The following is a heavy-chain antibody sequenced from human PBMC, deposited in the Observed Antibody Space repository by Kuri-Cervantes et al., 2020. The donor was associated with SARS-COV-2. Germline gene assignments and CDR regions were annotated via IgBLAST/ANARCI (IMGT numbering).Heavy chain of an antibody. CDR3: ARGGRDSSGYYYHPPTYYFDY. D-gene: IGHD3-22*01. CDR2: ISYDGSNK. J-gene: IGHJ4*02. CDR1: GFTFSSYA. V-gene: IGHV3-30-3*01. Sequence: GESLKISCAASGFTFSSYAMHWVRQAPGKGLEWVAVISYDGSNKYYADSVKGRFTISRDSSKNTLYLQMNSLRAEDTAVYYCARGGRDSSGYYYHPPTYYFDYWGQGTLVTVSS.